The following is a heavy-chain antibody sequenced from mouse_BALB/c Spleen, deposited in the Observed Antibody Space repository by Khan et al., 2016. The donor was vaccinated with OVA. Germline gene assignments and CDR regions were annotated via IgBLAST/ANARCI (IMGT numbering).Heavy chain of an antibody. Sequence: EVQLQESGPGLVKPSQSLSLTCTVTGYSITSNYAWHWIRQFPGNKLEWMGYISYSDSTSYYPSLKSRISITHDTSKNQFFLQLNSVTTEDTATYYCARGNYYGYAMDYWGQGTSVTVSS. V-gene: IGHV3-2*02. CDR3: ARGNYYGYAMDY. CDR2: ISYSDST. J-gene: IGHJ4*01. CDR1: GYSITSNYA. D-gene: IGHD1-1*01.